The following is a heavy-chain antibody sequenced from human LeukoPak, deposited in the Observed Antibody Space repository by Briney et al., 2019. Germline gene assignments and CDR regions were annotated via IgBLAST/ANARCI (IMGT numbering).Heavy chain of an antibody. CDR3: ARVRITMVRGAQPDWFDP. D-gene: IGHD3-10*01. CDR1: GGSISSSSYY. V-gene: IGHV4-39*07. Sequence: PSETLSLTCTVSGGSISSSSYYWGWIRQPPGKGLEWIGSIYYSGSTYYNPSLKSRVTISVDTSKNQFSLKLSSVTAADTAVYYCARVRITMVRGAQPDWFDPWGQGTLVTVSS. CDR2: IYYSGST. J-gene: IGHJ5*02.